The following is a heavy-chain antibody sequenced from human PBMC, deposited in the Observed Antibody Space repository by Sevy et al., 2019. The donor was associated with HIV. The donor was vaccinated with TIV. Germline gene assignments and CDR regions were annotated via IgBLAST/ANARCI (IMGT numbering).Heavy chain of an antibody. J-gene: IGHJ6*02. CDR3: TRQGDRSRYDIFSHGMDV. CDR1: GFTFSDSA. V-gene: IGHV3-73*01. D-gene: IGHD3-9*01. Sequence: GGSLRLSCAASGFTFSDSAMHWVRQASGKGLEWVGRIRSKVNSYATTYVASVKGRFTISRDDSKKTAYLQMNSLKTEDTAVYYCTRQGDRSRYDIFSHGMDVWGQGTTVTVS. CDR2: IRSKVNSYAT.